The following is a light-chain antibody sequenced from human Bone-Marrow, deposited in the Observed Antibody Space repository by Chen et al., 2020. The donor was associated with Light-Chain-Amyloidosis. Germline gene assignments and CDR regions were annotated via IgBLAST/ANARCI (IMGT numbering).Light chain of an antibody. V-gene: IGKV1-9*01. Sequence: IQLTQSPSSLSASEGDRVTITCRASQDIASYLAWYQQKPGKAPKLLIHAASTLHSGVPSRFSGSGSGTDFTLTISSLQAEDFATYYCQQLNFLPPTVGPGTKVDMK. CDR1: QDIASY. CDR3: QQLNFLPPT. CDR2: AAS. J-gene: IGKJ3*01.